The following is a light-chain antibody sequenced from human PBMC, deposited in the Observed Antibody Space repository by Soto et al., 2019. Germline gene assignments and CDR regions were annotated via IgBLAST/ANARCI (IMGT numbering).Light chain of an antibody. CDR1: QSVSIH. Sequence: EIVLTQSPATLSVSAGGIATLSCRACQSVSIHLAWYQQKPGQAPRLLIYGASSRATDIPDRFSGSGSGTDFTLTISRLEPEDFAVYYCQRYGSFGQGTKVDIK. CDR3: QRYGS. V-gene: IGKV3-20*01. CDR2: GAS. J-gene: IGKJ1*01.